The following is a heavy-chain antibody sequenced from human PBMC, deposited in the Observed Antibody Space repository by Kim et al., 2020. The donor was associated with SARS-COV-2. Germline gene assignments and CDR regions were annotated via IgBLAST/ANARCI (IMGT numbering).Heavy chain of an antibody. J-gene: IGHJ6*02. CDR3: VVGATYLTDYYYYGMDV. Sequence: ASVKVSCKASGYTFTSYAMHWVRQAPGQRLEWMGWINAGNGNTKYSQKFQGRVTITRDTSASTAYMELSSLRSEDTAVYYCVVGATYLTDYYYYGMDVWGQGTTVTVSS. V-gene: IGHV1-3*01. CDR1: GYTFTSYA. D-gene: IGHD1-26*01. CDR2: INAGNGNT.